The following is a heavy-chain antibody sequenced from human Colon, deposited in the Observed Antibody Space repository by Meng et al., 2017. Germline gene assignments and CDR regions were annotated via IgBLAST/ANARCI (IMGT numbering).Heavy chain of an antibody. J-gene: IGHJ5*02. CDR3: AREPDHRSWLDT. CDR1: GFTFGSYS. CDR2: SSYDEGTK. D-gene: IGHD1-14*01. V-gene: IGHV3-30*04. Sequence: VQPVGAGGGRGKPGGSLGIACEAAGFTFGSYSMHWVRQAPGKGLDWVAVSSYDEGTKYYADSVRGRFTISRDNSKNTLYLQMNSLRAEDTAVYYCAREPDHRSWLDTWGQGTLVTVSS.